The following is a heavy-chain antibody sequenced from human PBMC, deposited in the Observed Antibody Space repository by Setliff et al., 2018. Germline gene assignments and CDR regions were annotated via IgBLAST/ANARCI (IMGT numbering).Heavy chain of an antibody. CDR2: MDTGTGKK. Sequence: ASVKVSCKASGYTFSSYAVNWVRQAPGQRLEWIGYMDTGTGKKEYSQKFRDRVTIIRDTSATTAYVELHSLRSDDTAVYYCATGQHSGSWTLDQWGQGTLVTVSS. D-gene: IGHD6-13*01. CDR3: ATGQHSGSWTLDQ. CDR1: GYTFSSYA. V-gene: IGHV1-3*04. J-gene: IGHJ4*02.